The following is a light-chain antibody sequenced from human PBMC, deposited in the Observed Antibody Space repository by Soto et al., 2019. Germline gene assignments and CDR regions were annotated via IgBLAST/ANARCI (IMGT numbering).Light chain of an antibody. CDR2: DSS. CDR3: QQYDNLPLT. J-gene: IGKJ4*01. V-gene: IGKV1-33*01. Sequence: DIQMTQSPSSLSASVGDRVTITCQASQDISNYLNWYQQKPGKAPKLLIYDSSNLETVVPSRFSGSGSGTDFTITISILQPEDIATYCCQQYDNLPLTFGGGTKVEIK. CDR1: QDISNY.